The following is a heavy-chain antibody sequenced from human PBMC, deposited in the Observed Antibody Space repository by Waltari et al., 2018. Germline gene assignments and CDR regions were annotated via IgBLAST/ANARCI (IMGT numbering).Heavy chain of an antibody. CDR1: GFTFSDAW. CDR2: IKSKDDGGTR. D-gene: IGHD5-12*01. Sequence: EVQLMESGGGLVKPGGSLRLSCVASGFTFSDAWMSWVRQAPGKGRGWVGRIKSKDDGGTRDYAAPVKGRFTISRDDSKNTLYLQMNSLKTEDTALYYCTTDAAIGYDLSFDFWGQGTPVTVSS. J-gene: IGHJ4*02. V-gene: IGHV3-15*01. CDR3: TTDAAIGYDLSFDF.